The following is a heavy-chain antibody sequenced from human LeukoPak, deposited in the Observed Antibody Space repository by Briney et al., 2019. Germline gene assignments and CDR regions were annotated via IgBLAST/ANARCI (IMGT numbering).Heavy chain of an antibody. CDR1: GFTVSSNY. Sequence: PGGSLRLSCAASGFTVSSNYMSWVRQAPGKGLEWVSVIHSGGSTYYADSVKGRFTISRDNSKNTLYLQMNSLRAEDTAVYYCARESKNDFGAFDIWGQGTMVTVSS. CDR2: IHSGGST. CDR3: ARESKNDFGAFDI. D-gene: IGHD3-3*01. V-gene: IGHV3-66*01. J-gene: IGHJ3*02.